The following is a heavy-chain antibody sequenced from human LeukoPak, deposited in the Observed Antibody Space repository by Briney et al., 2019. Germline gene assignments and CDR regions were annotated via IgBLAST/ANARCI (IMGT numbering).Heavy chain of an antibody. J-gene: IGHJ3*02. D-gene: IGHD4/OR15-4a*01. CDR3: ARVSTDYGPDALDI. V-gene: IGHV3-48*04. CDR1: GFTFSSYS. CDR2: ISDSSSTI. Sequence: GGSLRLSCAASGFTFSSYSMNWVRQAPGKGLEWVSYISDSSSTIYYADSVKGRFTISRDNAKNSLYLQMNSLRGEDTAVYYCARVSTDYGPDALDIWGQGTMVTVSS.